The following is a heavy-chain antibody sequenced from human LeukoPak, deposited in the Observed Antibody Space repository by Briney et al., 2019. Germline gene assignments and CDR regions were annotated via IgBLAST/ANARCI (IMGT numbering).Heavy chain of an antibody. D-gene: IGHD3-10*01. CDR2: IRYDGSNK. Sequence: GGSLRLSCAASGFTFSSYGMHWVRQAPGKGLEWVAFIRYDGSNKYYADSVKGRFTVSRDNSKNTLYVQMNSLRAEDTAVYYCARDMAGSGSYYGYWGQGTLVTVSS. CDR1: GFTFSSYG. J-gene: IGHJ4*02. V-gene: IGHV3-30*02. CDR3: ARDMAGSGSYYGY.